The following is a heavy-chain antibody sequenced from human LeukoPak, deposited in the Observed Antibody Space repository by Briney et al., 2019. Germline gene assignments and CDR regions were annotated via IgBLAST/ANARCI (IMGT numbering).Heavy chain of an antibody. CDR3: ARAGYDFWSGGGDY. V-gene: IGHV4-61*01. CDR2: IYYSGST. CDR1: CGSVSSGSYY. D-gene: IGHD3-3*01. Sequence: SETLSLTCTVSCGSVSSGSYYWSWIRRPPGKGLEWIGYIYYSGSTNYNPSLKSRVTISVDTSKNQFSLKLSSVTAADTAVYYCARAGYDFWSGGGDYWGQGTLVTVSS. J-gene: IGHJ4*02.